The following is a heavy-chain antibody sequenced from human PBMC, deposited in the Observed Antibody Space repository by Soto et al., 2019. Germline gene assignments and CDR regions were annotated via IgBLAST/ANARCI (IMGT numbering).Heavy chain of an antibody. CDR3: AKDRGDGYNSFDY. J-gene: IGHJ4*02. Sequence: QVQLVESGGGVVQPGRSLRLSCEASGFTFRSYGMEWVRQAPGKGLEWVAVISSDGSNTYYADSVKGRFTISRDNSKNTLYVQMNSLRAEDTALYYCAKDRGDGYNSFDYWGQGTLVTVSS. D-gene: IGHD3-10*01. V-gene: IGHV3-30*18. CDR1: GFTFRSYG. CDR2: ISSDGSNT.